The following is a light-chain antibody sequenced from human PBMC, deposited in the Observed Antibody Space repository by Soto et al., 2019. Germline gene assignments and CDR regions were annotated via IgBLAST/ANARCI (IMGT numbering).Light chain of an antibody. V-gene: IGLV2-14*03. J-gene: IGLJ3*02. CDR1: SSDVGGRDF. CDR2: NVN. Sequence: QTVVTQVASVSGSPGQSITISCTGTSSDVGGRDFVSWYQQHPGKAPKLIIYNVNYRPSGVSDRFSGSKSGNTASLTISGLQADDEADYYCSSYTNTATVVFGGGTKLTVL. CDR3: SSYTNTATVV.